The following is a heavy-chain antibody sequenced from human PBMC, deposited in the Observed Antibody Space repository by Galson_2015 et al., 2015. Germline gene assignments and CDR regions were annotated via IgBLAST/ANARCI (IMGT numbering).Heavy chain of an antibody. CDR1: GFTFSSYW. CDR3: ARAYCGGDCPYGMDV. V-gene: IGHV3-74*01. Sequence: SLRLSCAASGFTFSSYWMHWVRQAPGKGLVWVSRINSDGSSTSYADSVKGRFTISRDNAKNTLYLQMNSLRAEDTAVYYCARAYCGGDCPYGMDVWGQGTTVTVSS. D-gene: IGHD2-21*02. CDR2: INSDGSST. J-gene: IGHJ6*02.